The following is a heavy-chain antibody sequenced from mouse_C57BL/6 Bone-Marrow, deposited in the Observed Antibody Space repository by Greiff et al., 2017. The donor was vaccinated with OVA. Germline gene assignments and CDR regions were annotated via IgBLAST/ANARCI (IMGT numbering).Heavy chain of an antibody. D-gene: IGHD1-2*01. V-gene: IGHV1-55*01. Sequence: QVQLQQSGAELVKPGASVTMSCKASGYTFTSYWITWVKQRPGQGLEWIGDIYPGSGSTNYNEKFKSKATLTVDTSSSTAYMQLSSLTSEDSAVYYCARQRLRRLGDYWGQGTSVTVSS. J-gene: IGHJ4*01. CDR3: ARQRLRRLGDY. CDR2: IYPGSGST. CDR1: GYTFTSYW.